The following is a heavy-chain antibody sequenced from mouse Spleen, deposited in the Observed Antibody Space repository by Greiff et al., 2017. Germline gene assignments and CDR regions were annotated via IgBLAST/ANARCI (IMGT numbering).Heavy chain of an antibody. CDR2: IYPRDGST. V-gene: IGHV1-78*01. D-gene: IGHD1-1*01. J-gene: IGHJ3*01. Sequence: QVQLQQSDAELVKPGASVKISCKVSGYTFTDHTIHWMKQRPEQGLEWIGYIYPRDGSTKYNEKFKGKATLTADKSSSTAYMQLNSLTSEDSAVYFFAREEDYGSSSAWFAYWGQGTLVTVSA. CDR1: GYTFTDHT. CDR3: AREEDYGSSSAWFAY.